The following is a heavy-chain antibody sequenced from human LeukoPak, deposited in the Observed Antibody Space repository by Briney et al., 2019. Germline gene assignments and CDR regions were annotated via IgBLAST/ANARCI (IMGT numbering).Heavy chain of an antibody. CDR1: GYTFTAYY. CDR3: AREGYYDSSGQPFFDY. CDR2: ISAYNGNT. J-gene: IGHJ4*02. V-gene: IGHV1-18*04. D-gene: IGHD3-22*01. Sequence: ASVKVSCKASGYTFTAYYLHWARQAPGQGLEWMGWISAYNGNTNYAQKLQGRVTMITDTSTSTAYMELRSLRSDDTAVYYCAREGYYDSSGQPFFDYWGQGTLVTVSS.